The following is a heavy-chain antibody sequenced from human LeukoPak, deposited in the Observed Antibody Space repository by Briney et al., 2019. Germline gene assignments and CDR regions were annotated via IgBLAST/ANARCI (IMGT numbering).Heavy chain of an antibody. CDR2: IYYSGST. V-gene: IGHV4-59*08. D-gene: IGHD3-10*01. CDR1: GGSISSYY. J-gene: IGHJ5*02. Sequence: PSETLSLTCTVSGGSISSYYWSWIRQPPGKGLEWIGYIYYSGSTNYNPSLKSRVTISVDTSKNQFSLKLSSVTAADTAVYYCARHIWGYYGSGKSKRFDPWGQGTLVTVSS. CDR3: ARHIWGYYGSGKSKRFDP.